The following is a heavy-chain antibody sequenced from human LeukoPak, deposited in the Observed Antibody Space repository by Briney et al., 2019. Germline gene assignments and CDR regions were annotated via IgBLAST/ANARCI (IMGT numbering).Heavy chain of an antibody. CDR3: ARAASDDWLLSGLNWFDP. V-gene: IGHV4-59*12. D-gene: IGHD3-9*01. J-gene: IGHJ5*02. Sequence: PSETLSLTCTVSGGSISSYYWSWIRQPPGKGLEWIGYIYYSGSTYYSPSLKSRVTISVDTSKNQFSLKLSSVTAADTAVYYCARAASDDWLLSGLNWFDPWGQGTLVTVSS. CDR2: IYYSGST. CDR1: GGSISSYY.